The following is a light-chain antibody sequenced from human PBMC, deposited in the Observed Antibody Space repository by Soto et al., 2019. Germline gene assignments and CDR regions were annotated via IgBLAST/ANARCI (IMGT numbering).Light chain of an antibody. CDR3: YSYTSTKKPV. CDR1: SSDVCGYNF. CDR2: DVS. J-gene: IGLJ1*01. Sequence: QSALTQPASVSGSPGQSITISCTGTSSDVCGYNFVSWYQQHPGKAPKLMLYDVSNRRSGVCNRFSGSKSGNTASLTISGVQAEDESDYYCYSYTSTKKPVFGTGTEVTVL. V-gene: IGLV2-14*01.